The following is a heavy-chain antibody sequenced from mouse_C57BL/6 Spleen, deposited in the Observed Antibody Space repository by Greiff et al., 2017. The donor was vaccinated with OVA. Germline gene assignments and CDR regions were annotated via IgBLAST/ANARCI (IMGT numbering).Heavy chain of an antibody. CDR1: GYTFTSYT. J-gene: IGHJ4*01. CDR2: INPSSGYT. Sequence: VKLMESGAELARPGASVKMSCKASGYTFTSYTMHWVKQRPGQGLEWIGYINPSSGYTKYNQKFKDKATLTADKSSSTAYMQLSSLTSEDSAVYYCARSDYGNYLYAMDYWGQGTSVTVSS. CDR3: ARSDYGNYLYAMDY. V-gene: IGHV1-4*01. D-gene: IGHD2-1*01.